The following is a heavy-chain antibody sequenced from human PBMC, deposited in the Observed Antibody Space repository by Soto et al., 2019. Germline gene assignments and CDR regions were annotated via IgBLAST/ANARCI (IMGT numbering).Heavy chain of an antibody. CDR2: FSLSGTT. CDR3: ARGMTPPGAPAWYYFDS. V-gene: IGHV4-4*07. D-gene: IGHD2-8*02. CDR1: GASITGTSY. Sequence: SETLSLTCTVSGASITGTSYWSWIRQPAGKGLEWIGRFSLSGTTNYNPSLRSRVTMSADVSKNQFSLRLTSVTAADTALYYCARGMTPPGAPAWYYFDSWGQGTLVTVPQ. J-gene: IGHJ4*02.